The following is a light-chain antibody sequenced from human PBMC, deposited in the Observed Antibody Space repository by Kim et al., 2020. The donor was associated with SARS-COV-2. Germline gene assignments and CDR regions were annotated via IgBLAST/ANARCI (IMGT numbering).Light chain of an antibody. Sequence: GQSVTSACTGTSSDVGAYNYVAWYQQHAGKAPKLMIYEVTKRPSGVPDRFSASKSGNTASLTVSGLQADDEADYYCSSYAGNNNYVFGSGTKVTVL. J-gene: IGLJ1*01. CDR1: SSDVGAYNY. CDR2: EVT. CDR3: SSYAGNNNYV. V-gene: IGLV2-8*01.